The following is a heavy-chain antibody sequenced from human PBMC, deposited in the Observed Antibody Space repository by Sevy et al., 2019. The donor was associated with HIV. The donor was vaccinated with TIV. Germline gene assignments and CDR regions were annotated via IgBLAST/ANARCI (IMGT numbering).Heavy chain of an antibody. CDR3: ARDGRASSDFDD. D-gene: IGHD1-1*01. CDR2: ISVDGSST. V-gene: IGHV3-74*01. CDR1: GFTFSSYW. Sequence: GGSLRLSCAASGFTFSSYWMHWVRQAPGKGLVWVSRISVDGSSTTYADSVRGRFTISRDNAKNTLYLQMNSLRAEDTAVYYCARDGRASSDFDDWGQGTLVTVSS. J-gene: IGHJ4*02.